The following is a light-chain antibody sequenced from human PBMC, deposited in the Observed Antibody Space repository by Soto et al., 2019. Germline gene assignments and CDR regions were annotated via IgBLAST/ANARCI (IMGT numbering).Light chain of an antibody. CDR3: QQYNSYPWT. Sequence: DIHMTQSPSTLSASIGHRFTISCRASHNIGRWLAWYQQKPGPAPNLLIYHASNLRGGVPSRFRGGGSGTEFTLTISSLKPDDIATYSCQQYNSYPWTFGHGTKVDIK. CDR1: HNIGRW. J-gene: IGKJ1*01. V-gene: IGKV1-5*01. CDR2: HAS.